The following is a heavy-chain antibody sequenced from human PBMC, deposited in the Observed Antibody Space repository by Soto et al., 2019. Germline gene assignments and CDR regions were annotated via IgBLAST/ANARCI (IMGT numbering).Heavy chain of an antibody. CDR2: IIPIFGTA. D-gene: IGHD6-13*01. V-gene: IGHV1-69*13. J-gene: IGHJ4*02. CDR3: ARRQGSWYHNFDY. CDR1: GGTFSSYA. Sequence: ASVKVSCKASGGTFSSYAISWVRQAPGQGLEWMGGIIPIFGTANYAQKFQGRVTITADESTSTAYMELGSLRSEDTAVYYCARRQGSWYHNFDYWGQGTLVTVSS.